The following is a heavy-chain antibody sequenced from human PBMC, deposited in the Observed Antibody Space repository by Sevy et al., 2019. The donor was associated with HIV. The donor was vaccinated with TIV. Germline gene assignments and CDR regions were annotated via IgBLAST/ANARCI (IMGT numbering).Heavy chain of an antibody. Sequence: GGSLRLSCAASGFNFSSYGMHWVRQAPGKGLEWVAVISYDGSSKYYAESVKGRFTISRDNSKNTLYLQISSLRAVDTAVYYCTKVSGSYYDFWSVHDTFDIWGQGTMVTVSS. CDR3: TKVSGSYYDFWSVHDTFDI. J-gene: IGHJ3*02. V-gene: IGHV3-30*18. CDR1: GFNFSSYG. CDR2: ISYDGSSK. D-gene: IGHD3-3*01.